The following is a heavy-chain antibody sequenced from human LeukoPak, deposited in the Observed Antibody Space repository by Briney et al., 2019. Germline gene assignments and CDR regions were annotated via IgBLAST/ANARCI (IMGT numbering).Heavy chain of an antibody. D-gene: IGHD6-19*01. J-gene: IGHJ6*02. CDR2: ISSSGSTI. V-gene: IGHV3-11*01. Sequence: GGSLRLSCAASGFTFSDYYMSWIRQAPGKGLEWVSYISSSGSTIYYADSVKGRFTISRDNAKNSLYLQMNSLGAEDTAVYYCARDQAGYSSGRSDDYYYYGMDVWGQGTTVTVSS. CDR3: ARDQAGYSSGRSDDYYYYGMDV. CDR1: GFTFSDYY.